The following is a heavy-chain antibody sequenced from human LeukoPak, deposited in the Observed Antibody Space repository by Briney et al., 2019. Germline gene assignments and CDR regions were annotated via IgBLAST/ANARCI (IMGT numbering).Heavy chain of an antibody. CDR3: ADKYYDFWSGYPEYFQH. CDR2: INHSGST. Sequence: KPSETLSLTCAVYGGSFSGYYWSWIRQPPGKGLEWIGEINHSGSTNYNPSLKSRVTISVDTSKNQFSLKLSSVTAADTAVYYCADKYYDFWSGYPEYFQHWGQGTLVTVSS. V-gene: IGHV4-34*01. D-gene: IGHD3-3*01. J-gene: IGHJ1*01. CDR1: GGSFSGYY.